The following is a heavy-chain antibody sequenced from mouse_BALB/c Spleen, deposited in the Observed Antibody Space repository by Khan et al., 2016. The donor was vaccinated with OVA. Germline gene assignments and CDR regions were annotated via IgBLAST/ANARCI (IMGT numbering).Heavy chain of an antibody. D-gene: IGHD2-1*01. V-gene: IGHV2-9*02. CDR3: ARSNYHASY. CDR1: GYSLTRYG. Sequence: QVQLQQSGPGLVAPSQSLSITCTVYGYSLTRYGVHWVRQPPGKGLEWLGLIWAGGSKNYYWALMSRLSISIDNSKSLVFLIMMSLQTDDTALYYCARSNYHASYWGQGTTLTVSS. CDR2: IWAGGSK. J-gene: IGHJ2*01.